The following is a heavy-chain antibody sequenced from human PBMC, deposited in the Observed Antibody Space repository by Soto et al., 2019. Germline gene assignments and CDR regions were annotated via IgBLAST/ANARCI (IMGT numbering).Heavy chain of an antibody. CDR3: AKAGGAPIRAVWTY. CDR1: GFTFSSYA. V-gene: IGHV3-23*01. J-gene: IGHJ4*02. D-gene: IGHD1-26*01. Sequence: GGSLRLSCAASGFTFSSYAMSWVRQAPWNGLEWVSAISGSGGSTYYADSVKGRFTISRDNSKNTLYLQMNSLRAEDTAVYYCAKAGGAPIRAVWTYWAQGPLVHVSS. CDR2: ISGSGGST.